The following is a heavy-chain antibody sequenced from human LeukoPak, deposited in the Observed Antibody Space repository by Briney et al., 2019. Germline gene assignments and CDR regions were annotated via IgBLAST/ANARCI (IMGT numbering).Heavy chain of an antibody. CDR3: AREGDYDILTGYFFCFDY. D-gene: IGHD3-9*01. Sequence: PGGSLRLSCAASGFTFSSYSMNWVRQAPGKGLEWVSSISSSSSYIYYADSVKGRFTISRDNAKNSLYLQMNSLRAEDTAVYYCAREGDYDILTGYFFCFDYWGQGTLVTVSS. CDR2: ISSSSSYI. J-gene: IGHJ4*02. CDR1: GFTFSSYS. V-gene: IGHV3-21*01.